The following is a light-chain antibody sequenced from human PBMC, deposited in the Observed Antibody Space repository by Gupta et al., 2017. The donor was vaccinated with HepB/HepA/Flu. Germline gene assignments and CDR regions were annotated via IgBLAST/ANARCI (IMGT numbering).Light chain of an antibody. CDR1: QAVRNNH. Sequence: EIVLTQSPGTPSLSPGERATLSCRASQAVRNNHLAWFQQIPGQPPRLLIYATSSRAPGIPDRFSGSGSGTDFTLTISRLEPEDFALYYCQQYGGPPQAFGQGTKLEIK. CDR2: ATS. V-gene: IGKV3-20*01. CDR3: QQYGGPPQA. J-gene: IGKJ2*01.